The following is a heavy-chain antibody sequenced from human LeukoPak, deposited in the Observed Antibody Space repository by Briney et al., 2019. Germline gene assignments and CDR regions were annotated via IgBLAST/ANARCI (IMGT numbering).Heavy chain of an antibody. D-gene: IGHD6-13*01. V-gene: IGHV3-30*18. CDR3: AKGRGSSWYRGYFDY. CDR2: ISYDGSNK. CDR1: GFIFSNYA. Sequence: PGGPLRLSCAASGFIFSNYAMIWVRQAPGKGLEWVAVISYDGSNKYYADSVKGRFTISRDNSKNTLYLQMNSLRAEDTAVYYCAKGRGSSWYRGYFDYWGQGTLVTVSS. J-gene: IGHJ4*02.